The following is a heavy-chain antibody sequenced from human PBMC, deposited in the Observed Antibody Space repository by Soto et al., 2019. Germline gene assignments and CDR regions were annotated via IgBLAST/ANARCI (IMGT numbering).Heavy chain of an antibody. Sequence: QVQLVQSGAEVKKPGSSVKVSCKASGGTFSSYTISWVRQAPGQGLEWMGRIIPILGIANYAQKFQGRVTITADKSTSTDYMELSSLRSEDTAVYYCARSTVVAARVGGFFDYWGQGTLVTVSS. CDR2: IIPILGIA. D-gene: IGHD2-15*01. V-gene: IGHV1-69*02. CDR3: ARSTVVAARVGGFFDY. J-gene: IGHJ4*02. CDR1: GGTFSSYT.